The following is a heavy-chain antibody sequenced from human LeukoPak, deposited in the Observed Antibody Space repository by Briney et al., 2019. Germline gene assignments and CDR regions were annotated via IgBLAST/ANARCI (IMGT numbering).Heavy chain of an antibody. D-gene: IGHD5-18*01. CDR2: IYHSGST. V-gene: IGHV4-38-2*01. CDR1: GYSISSGYY. CDR3: ARHGIQLWYQFDY. Sequence: SETLSLTCAVSGYSISSGYYWGWIRRPPGKGLEWIGSIYHSGSTYYNPSLKSRVTISVDTSKNQFSLKLSSVTAADTAVYYCARHGIQLWYQFDYWGQGTLVTVSS. J-gene: IGHJ4*02.